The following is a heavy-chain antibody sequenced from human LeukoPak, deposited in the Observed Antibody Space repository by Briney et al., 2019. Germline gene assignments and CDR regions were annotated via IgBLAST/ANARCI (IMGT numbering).Heavy chain of an antibody. CDR2: ISYDGTDK. Sequence: GGSLRLSCAASGFRLSRYGMHWVRQTPDKGLEWVAFISYDGTDKYYRDSVRGRFTISRDNSRNTLSLQMNGLRVDDTAVYYCATPPAAADDYWGQGTLVTVSS. CDR1: GFRLSRYG. V-gene: IGHV3-30-3*01. J-gene: IGHJ4*02. D-gene: IGHD6-13*01. CDR3: ATPPAAADDY.